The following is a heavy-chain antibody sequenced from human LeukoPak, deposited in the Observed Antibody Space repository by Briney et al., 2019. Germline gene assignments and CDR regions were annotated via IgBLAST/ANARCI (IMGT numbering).Heavy chain of an antibody. CDR1: GGSLSDYY. CDR3: ARGILVTVYAAFDY. D-gene: IGHD2-8*01. CDR2: IIHSGST. J-gene: IGHJ4*02. V-gene: IGHV4-34*01. Sequence: SETLSLTCGVYGGSLSDYYWTWIRQSPGMGLEWVGEIIHSGSTNYNPSLTSRVTISVDTSKNQFSLELSSVTAADTAVYYCARGILVTVYAAFDYWGQGTLVTVSS.